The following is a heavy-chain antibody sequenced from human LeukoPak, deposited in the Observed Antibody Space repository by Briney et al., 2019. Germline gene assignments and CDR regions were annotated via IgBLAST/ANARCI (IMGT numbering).Heavy chain of an antibody. CDR3: STMVQGVHTYSRS. CDR1: GGSISSYY. V-gene: IGHV4-59*01. J-gene: IGHJ5*02. D-gene: IGHD3-10*01. CDR2: IYYSGST. Sequence: RPSETLSLTCAVSGGSISSYYWNWIRQPPGKGLEWIGYIYYSGSTNYNPSLKSRVTMSLDTSKNQLSLKLSSVTAADTAVYYCSTMVQGVHTYSRSWGQGNLVAVSS.